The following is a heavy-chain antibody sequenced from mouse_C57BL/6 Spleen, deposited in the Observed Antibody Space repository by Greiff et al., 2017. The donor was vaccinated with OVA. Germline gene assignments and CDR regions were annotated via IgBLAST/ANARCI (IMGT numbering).Heavy chain of an antibody. Sequence: EVKLQESGGGLVKPGGSLKLSCAASGFTFSSYAMSWVRQTPEKRLEWVATISDGGSYTYYPDNVKGRFTISRDNAKNNLYLQMSHLKSEDTAMYYCARDGGYGNLAMDYWGQGTSVTVSS. J-gene: IGHJ4*01. CDR2: ISDGGSYT. V-gene: IGHV5-4*01. D-gene: IGHD2-1*01. CDR1: GFTFSSYA. CDR3: ARDGGYGNLAMDY.